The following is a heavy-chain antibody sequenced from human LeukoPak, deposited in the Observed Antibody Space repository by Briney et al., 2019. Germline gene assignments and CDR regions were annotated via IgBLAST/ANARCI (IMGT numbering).Heavy chain of an antibody. J-gene: IGHJ4*02. CDR2: VSYSGGS. Sequence: PSETLSLTCTVSGGSISNYYWSWIRQPPGKRLEWIGYVSYSGGSSSNPSLESRVTISVDMSKNQFSLRLSSVTASDTAVYYCARLQGRGDNYLDSWGQGTLVTVSS. CDR3: ARLQGRGDNYLDS. V-gene: IGHV4-59*08. CDR1: GGSISNYY. D-gene: IGHD7-27*01.